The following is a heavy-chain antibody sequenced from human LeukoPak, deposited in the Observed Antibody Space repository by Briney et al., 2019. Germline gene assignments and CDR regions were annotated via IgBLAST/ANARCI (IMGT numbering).Heavy chain of an antibody. V-gene: IGHV3-74*01. J-gene: IGHJ4*02. CDR3: ARGSSVVALD. Sequence: PGGSLRLSCAASGFTFSSYWMHWVRQVPGKGLVWVSRITSEGSSTSYADSVKGRFTISRDSAKNTLYLQMNSLRAEDTAVYYCARGSSVVALDWGQGTLVTVSS. D-gene: IGHD2-15*01. CDR2: ITSEGSST. CDR1: GFTFSSYW.